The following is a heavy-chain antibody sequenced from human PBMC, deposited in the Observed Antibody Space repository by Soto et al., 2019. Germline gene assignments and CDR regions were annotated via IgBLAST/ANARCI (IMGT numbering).Heavy chain of an antibody. Sequence: GASVKVSCKTSGYTFTNYGISWVRQAPGQGLEWMGWISPFDGNANYAQNFQDRVTITRDTSASTAYMELSSLRSEDTAVYYCARGESVVGDYWGQGTPVTVSS. CDR1: GYTFTNYG. J-gene: IGHJ4*02. CDR2: ISPFDGNA. D-gene: IGHD2-15*01. V-gene: IGHV1-18*01. CDR3: ARGESVVGDY.